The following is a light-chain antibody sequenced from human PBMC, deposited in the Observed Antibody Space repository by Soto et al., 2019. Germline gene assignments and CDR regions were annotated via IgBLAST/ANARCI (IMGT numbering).Light chain of an antibody. J-gene: IGKJ1*01. CDR3: QQYNNWPPA. Sequence: EIVMTQSPATLSVSPGERATLSCRASQSVSGNLAWYQQKPGQAPRLLIYGASTRATAIPARFSGSGSGTEFTLTISSLQAEDFVVYYCQQYNNWPPAFGQGTKVEIK. CDR1: QSVSGN. V-gene: IGKV3-15*01. CDR2: GAS.